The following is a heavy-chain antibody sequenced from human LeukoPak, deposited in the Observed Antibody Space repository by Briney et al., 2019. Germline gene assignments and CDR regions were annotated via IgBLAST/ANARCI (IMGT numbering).Heavy chain of an antibody. CDR1: GFTFSSYT. V-gene: IGHV3-48*01. Sequence: PGGSLRLSCAASGFTFSSYTMNWVRQAPGKGLEWVSYISSSSSTIYYAASVKGRFTISRDNAKNSLYLQMNSLRAEDTAVYYCARDESTYYYDSSGYTYYFDYWGQGTLATVSS. CDR2: ISSSSSTI. CDR3: ARDESTYYYDSSGYTYYFDY. D-gene: IGHD3-22*01. J-gene: IGHJ4*02.